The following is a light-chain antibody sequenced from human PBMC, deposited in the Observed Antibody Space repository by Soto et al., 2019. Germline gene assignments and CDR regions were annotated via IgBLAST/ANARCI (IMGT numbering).Light chain of an antibody. J-gene: IGLJ1*01. CDR2: DDS. V-gene: IGLV3-21*02. CDR1: NIGSKS. CDR3: QVWDNTNDHPVYV. Sequence: YELTQPPSVSVAPGQTASITCGGSNIGSKSVQWYRQKPGQAPLLVVNDDSDRPSGIPERFSGSNSGNTATLTISRVEAGDEADYYCQVWDNTNDHPVYVFGTGTKVTVL.